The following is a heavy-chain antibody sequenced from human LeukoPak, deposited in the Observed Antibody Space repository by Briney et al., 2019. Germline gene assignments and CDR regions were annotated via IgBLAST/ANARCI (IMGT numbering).Heavy chain of an antibody. CDR2: IYYSGST. Sequence: KSSETLSLTCTVSGGSIGSSSYYWGWIRQPPGKGLEWIGSIYYSGSTYYNPSLKSRVTISVDTSKNQFSLKLSSVTAADTAVYYCASYYGGPFDYWGQGTLVTVSS. CDR3: ASYYGGPFDY. V-gene: IGHV4-39*01. CDR1: GGSIGSSSYY. D-gene: IGHD4-23*01. J-gene: IGHJ4*02.